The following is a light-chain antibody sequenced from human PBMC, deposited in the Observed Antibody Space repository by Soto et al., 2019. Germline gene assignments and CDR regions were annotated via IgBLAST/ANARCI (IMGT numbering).Light chain of an antibody. V-gene: IGLV1-40*01. J-gene: IGLJ3*02. CDR2: G. CDR3: QSYDSSLSRRWV. Sequence: QSVLTQPPSVSGAPGQRVTISCTGSSSNIGAGYPVHWYQQLPGTAPKLLVAGNRPSGVPDRFSVSKSGAPASLAITGLQAEDEADYYCQSYDSSLSRRWVFGGGTQLTVL. CDR1: SSNIGAGYP.